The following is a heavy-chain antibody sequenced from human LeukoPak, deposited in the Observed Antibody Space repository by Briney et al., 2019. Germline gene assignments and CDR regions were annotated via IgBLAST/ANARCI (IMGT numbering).Heavy chain of an antibody. CDR3: ARQWGWFTSGWWLDTLDV. J-gene: IGHJ3*01. CDR1: GFTFSSYA. CDR2: ISGSGGST. D-gene: IGHD6-19*01. V-gene: IGHV3-23*01. Sequence: PGGSLRLSCAASGFTFSSYAMSWVRQAPGKGLEWVSAISGSGGSTYYADSVKGRFTISRDNSKNTLYLQMNSLRAEDTAVYYCARQWGWFTSGWWLDTLDVWGQGSMVIVSS.